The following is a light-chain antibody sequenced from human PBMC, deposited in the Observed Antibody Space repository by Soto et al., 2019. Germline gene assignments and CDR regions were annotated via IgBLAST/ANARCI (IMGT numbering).Light chain of an antibody. CDR3: QSYDSSLTTLV. CDR2: GDN. J-gene: IGLJ1*01. V-gene: IGLV1-40*01. CDR1: TSNSGSNT. Sequence: QRVTISCSGSTSNSGSNTVNWYQQLPGTAPKLLIYGDNNRPSGVPDRFSGSKSGTSASLAITGLQPEDEADYYCQSYDSSLTTLVFGTGTKVTVL.